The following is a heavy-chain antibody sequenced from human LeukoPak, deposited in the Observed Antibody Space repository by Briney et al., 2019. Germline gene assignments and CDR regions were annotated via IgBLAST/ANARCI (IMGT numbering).Heavy chain of an antibody. CDR1: GFTFGDYA. CDR3: TRGLIVVVPAAMDY. Sequence: PGGSLRLSCTASGFTFGDYAMSWVRQAPGKGLEXXXXXXSKAYGGTTEYAASVKGRFTISRDDSKSIAYLQMNSLKTEDTAVYYCTRGLIVVVPAAMDYWGQGTLVTVSS. J-gene: IGHJ4*02. D-gene: IGHD2-2*01. V-gene: IGHV3-49*04. CDR2: XXSKAYGGTT.